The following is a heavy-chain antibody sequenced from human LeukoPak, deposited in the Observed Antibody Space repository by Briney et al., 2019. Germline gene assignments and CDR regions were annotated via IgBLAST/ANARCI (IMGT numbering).Heavy chain of an antibody. CDR3: ARESQSYYFDY. CDR1: GFTVSSNY. Sequence: GGSLRLSCAASGFTVSSNYMSWVRQAPGKGLEWVSVIYSGGSTYYADSVKGRFTISRDNSKNTLCLQMNSLRAEDTAVYYCARESQSYYFDYWGQGTLVTVSS. CDR2: IYSGGST. J-gene: IGHJ4*02. V-gene: IGHV3-66*01.